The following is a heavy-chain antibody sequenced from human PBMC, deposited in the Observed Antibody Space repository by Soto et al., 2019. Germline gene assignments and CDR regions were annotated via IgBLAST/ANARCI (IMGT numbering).Heavy chain of an antibody. CDR2: IYPGNSDT. J-gene: IGHJ4*02. CDR1: GYSFTTYW. D-gene: IGHD2-8*01. Sequence: VQLVQSGAEVKKPGNSLKISCKGSGYSFTTYWIVWVRQMPGKGLEWMGIIYPGNSDTQYSPAFQGQVTISADKSISTAYLHWSSLKAPDTAMYYCARKWAGRPGLPFDYWGQGTLVTVSS. V-gene: IGHV5-51*01. CDR3: ARKWAGRPGLPFDY.